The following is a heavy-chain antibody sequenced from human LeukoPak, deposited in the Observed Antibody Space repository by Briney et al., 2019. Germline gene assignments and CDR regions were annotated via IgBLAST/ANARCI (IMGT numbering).Heavy chain of an antibody. CDR3: ARVGYCSSTSCYGDYYYYYMDV. Sequence: PGGSLRLSCAASGFIFSSYSMNWVRQAPGKGLEWVSSISSSSSYIYYADSVKGRFTISRDNAKNSLYLQMNSLRAEDTAVYYCARVGYCSSTSCYGDYYYYYMDVWGKGTTVTVSS. CDR1: GFIFSSYS. V-gene: IGHV3-21*01. J-gene: IGHJ6*03. D-gene: IGHD2-2*01. CDR2: ISSSSSYI.